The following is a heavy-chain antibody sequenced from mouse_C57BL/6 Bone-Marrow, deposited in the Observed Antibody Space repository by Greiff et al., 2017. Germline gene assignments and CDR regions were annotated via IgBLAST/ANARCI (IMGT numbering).Heavy chain of an antibody. CDR1: GYTFTDYN. D-gene: IGHD1-1*01. CDR2: INPNNGGT. V-gene: IGHV1-22*01. Sequence: VQLQQSGPELVKPGASVKMSCKASGYTFTDYNMHWVKQSHGKSLEWIGYINPNNGGTSYNQKFKGKATLTVNKSSSTAYMELRSLTSEDSAVYYCATTRLLRFYFDVWGTGTTVTVSS. CDR3: ATTRLLRFYFDV. J-gene: IGHJ1*03.